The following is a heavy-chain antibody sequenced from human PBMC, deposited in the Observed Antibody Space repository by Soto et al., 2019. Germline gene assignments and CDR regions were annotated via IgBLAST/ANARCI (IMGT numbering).Heavy chain of an antibody. D-gene: IGHD6-6*01. CDR1: GGSISSYY. Sequence: SETLSLTCTVSGGSISSYYSSWIRQPPGKGLEWIGYIYYSGSTNYNPSLKSRVTISVDTSKNQFSLKLSSVTAADTAVYYCARLQRSSSFDWFDPWGQGTLVTVSS. V-gene: IGHV4-59*08. CDR2: IYYSGST. CDR3: ARLQRSSSFDWFDP. J-gene: IGHJ5*02.